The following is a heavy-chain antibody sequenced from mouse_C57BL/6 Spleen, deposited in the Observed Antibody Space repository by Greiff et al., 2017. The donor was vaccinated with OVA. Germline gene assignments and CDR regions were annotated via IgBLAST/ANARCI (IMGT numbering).Heavy chain of an antibody. CDR2: IDPETGGT. CDR1: GYTFTDYE. CDR3: TDYSNSFAY. D-gene: IGHD2-5*01. J-gene: IGHJ3*01. Sequence: QVHVKQSGAELVRPGASVTLSCKASGYTFTDYEMHWVKQTPVHGLEWIGAIDPETGGTAYNQKFKGKAILNADKSSSTAYMELLSLTSEDAAVYYCTDYSNSFAYWGKGTLVTVSA. V-gene: IGHV1-15*01.